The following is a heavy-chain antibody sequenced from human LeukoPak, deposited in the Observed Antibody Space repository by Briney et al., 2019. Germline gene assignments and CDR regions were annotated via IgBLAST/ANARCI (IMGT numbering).Heavy chain of an antibody. V-gene: IGHV4-59*11. D-gene: IGHD2-15*01. CDR3: AREGTPRFDP. J-gene: IGHJ5*02. CDR2: VYYSGST. Sequence: SETLSLTCTVSGGSISSHYWSWIRQPPGKELEWIGYVYYSGSTNYNPSLKSRVTISVDTSKNQFSLKLSSVTAADTAAYYCAREGTPRFDPWGQGTLVTVSS. CDR1: GGSISSHY.